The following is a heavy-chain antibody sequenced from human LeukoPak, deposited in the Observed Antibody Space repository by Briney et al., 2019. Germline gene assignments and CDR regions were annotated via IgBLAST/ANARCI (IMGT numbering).Heavy chain of an antibody. V-gene: IGHV4-61*02. J-gene: IGHJ5*02. D-gene: IGHD2-15*01. CDR2: IYTSGST. CDR3: ARAALCSGGSCYGPNWFDP. Sequence: SQTLSLTCTVSGGSISSGSYYWSWIRQPAGKGLEWIGRIYTSGSTNYNPSLKSRVTISVDTSKNQFSLKLSSVTAADTAVYYCARAALCSGGSCYGPNWFDPWGQGTLVTVSS. CDR1: GGSISSGSYY.